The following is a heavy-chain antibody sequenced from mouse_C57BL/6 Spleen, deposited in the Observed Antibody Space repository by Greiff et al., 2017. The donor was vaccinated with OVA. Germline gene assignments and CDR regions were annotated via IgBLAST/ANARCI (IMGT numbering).Heavy chain of an antibody. CDR1: GFTFSDYG. J-gene: IGHJ2*01. V-gene: IGHV5-17*01. CDR2: ISSGSSTI. D-gene: IGHD1-1*01. Sequence: EVKLQESGGGLVKPGGSLKLSCAASGFTFSDYGMHWVRQAPEKGLEWVAYISSGSSTIYYADTVKGRFTISRDNAKNTLFLQMTSLRSEDTAMYYCATLITTGEDFDYWGQGTTLTVSS. CDR3: ATLITTGEDFDY.